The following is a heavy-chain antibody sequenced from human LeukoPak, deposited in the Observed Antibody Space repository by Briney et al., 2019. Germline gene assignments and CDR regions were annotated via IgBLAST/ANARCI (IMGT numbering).Heavy chain of an antibody. V-gene: IGHV1-69*06. CDR2: IFPIFEAA. J-gene: IGHJ3*02. CDR3: ASPRTSSGYNLDAFDI. Sequence: ASVKVSCKASGGTFSNYAISWVRQAPGHELAWRGRIFPIFEAAHYAQKFQGRVTITADKSTRTAYMELSSLRSEDTAIYFCASPRTSSGYNLDAFDIWGQGTMVTVSS. CDR1: GGTFSNYA. D-gene: IGHD3-22*01.